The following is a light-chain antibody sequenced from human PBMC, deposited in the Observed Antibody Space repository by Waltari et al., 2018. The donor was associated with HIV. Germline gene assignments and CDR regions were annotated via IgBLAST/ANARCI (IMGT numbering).Light chain of an antibody. Sequence: EIVLTQSPGTLSLSPGERATLSCKASQGVSSNYLAWYQQKPVQAPSLLISGASDRATGIPDRFSGSGSGTDFTLTISRLEPEDCAVYYCQQYDTTPTFGGGTKVEIK. CDR1: QGVSSNY. J-gene: IGKJ4*01. V-gene: IGKV3-20*01. CDR2: GAS. CDR3: QQYDTTPT.